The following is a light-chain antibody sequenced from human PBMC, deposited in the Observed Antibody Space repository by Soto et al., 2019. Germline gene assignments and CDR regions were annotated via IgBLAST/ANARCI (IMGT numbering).Light chain of an antibody. CDR3: QQSYNSPQT. J-gene: IGKJ1*01. Sequence: EIVLTHSPSTLSSFPCDXFTLSXXASQYINTRLAWYQHRPGQAPRLLIYQTSIRAAGIPARFSASGTGTDFTLTISDVQPEDFATYSCQQSYNSPQTFGQGTKVDIK. CDR2: QTS. CDR1: QYINTR. V-gene: IGKV3-11*01.